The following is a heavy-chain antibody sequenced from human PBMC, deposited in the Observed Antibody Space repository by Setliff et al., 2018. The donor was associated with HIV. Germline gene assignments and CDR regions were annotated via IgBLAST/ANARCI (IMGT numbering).Heavy chain of an antibody. CDR3: ARHSRYYGTPDY. J-gene: IGHJ4*02. V-gene: IGHV4-39*01. D-gene: IGHD1-26*01. Sequence: SETLSRTCTVAGGSISSSSYYWGWIRQPPGKGLEWIGSIYYSGRTYYSPFLKSRVTISVDTSKNQFSLKLSSVPAADTAIHYCARHSRYYGTPDYRGQGMLVTVSS. CDR1: GGSISSSSYY. CDR2: IYYSGRT.